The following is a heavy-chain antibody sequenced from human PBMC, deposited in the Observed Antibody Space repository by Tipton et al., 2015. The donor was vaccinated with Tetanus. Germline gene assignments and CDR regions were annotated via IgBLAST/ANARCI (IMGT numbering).Heavy chain of an antibody. CDR1: GGSISSGGYY. J-gene: IGHJ4*02. Sequence: TLSLTCTVSGGSISSGGYYWSWIRQYPGKGLEWIGYIYYSGSTYYNPSLKSRVTISVDTSKNQFSLKLSSVTAADTAVYYCTRDSGSGYVGDFWGQGTLVTVSS. CDR2: IYYSGST. CDR3: TRDSGSGYVGDF. D-gene: IGHD5-12*01. V-gene: IGHV4-31*03.